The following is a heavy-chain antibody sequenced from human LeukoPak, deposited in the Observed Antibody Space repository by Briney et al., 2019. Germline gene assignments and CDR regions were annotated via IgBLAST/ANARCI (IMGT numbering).Heavy chain of an antibody. V-gene: IGHV3-11*04. CDR2: ISSSGSTI. Sequence: GGSLRLSCAASGFTFSDYYMSWIRQAPGKGLEWVSYISSSGSTIYYADSVKGRFTISRDNAKNSLYLQMNSLRAEDTAVYYCARARKSGGITMIRGVKDRGWFDPWGQGTLVTVSS. CDR1: GFTFSDYY. CDR3: ARARKSGGITMIRGVKDRGWFDP. J-gene: IGHJ5*02. D-gene: IGHD3-10*01.